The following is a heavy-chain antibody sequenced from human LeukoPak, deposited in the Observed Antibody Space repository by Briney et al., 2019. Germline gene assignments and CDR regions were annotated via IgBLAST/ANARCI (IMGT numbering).Heavy chain of an antibody. CDR3: ARTYYYGSDPFDP. CDR1: GYTFTGYY. D-gene: IGHD3-10*01. Sequence: ASVKVSCKASGYTFTGYYMHWVRQAPGQGLEWMGWINPNSGGTNYAQKFQGRVTMTRDTSISTAYVELSRLRSDDTAVYYCARTYYYGSDPFDPWGQGTLVTVSS. J-gene: IGHJ5*02. V-gene: IGHV1-2*02. CDR2: INPNSGGT.